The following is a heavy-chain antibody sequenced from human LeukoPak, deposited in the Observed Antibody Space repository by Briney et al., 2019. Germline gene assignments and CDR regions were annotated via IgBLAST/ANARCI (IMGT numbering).Heavy chain of an antibody. CDR1: GGSVSSGSYY. J-gene: IGHJ3*02. V-gene: IGHV4-61*01. Sequence: PSETLSLTCTVSGGSVSSGSYYWSWIRQPPGKGLEWIGYIYYSGSTNYNPSLKSRVTISVDTSENQFSLKLSSVTAADTAVYYCARIEVAVDAFDIWGQGTMVTVSS. CDR2: IYYSGST. CDR3: ARIEVAVDAFDI. D-gene: IGHD6-19*01.